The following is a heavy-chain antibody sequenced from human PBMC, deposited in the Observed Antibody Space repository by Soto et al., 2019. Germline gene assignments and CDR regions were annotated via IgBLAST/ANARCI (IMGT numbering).Heavy chain of an antibody. CDR3: VKGRGSYFVYFGLDV. D-gene: IGHD1-26*01. CDR1: GFTFDDYA. J-gene: IGHJ6*02. Sequence: EVQLVESRGGLTQPGRSLRLSCVASGFTFDDYAMHWVRQTPGKGLEWVSSIDWNGGSTAYADSVKGRFTISRDNARNSLYLQMNSLRPEDTALYYCVKGRGSYFVYFGLDVWGQGTTVTVSS. CDR2: IDWNGGST. V-gene: IGHV3-9*01.